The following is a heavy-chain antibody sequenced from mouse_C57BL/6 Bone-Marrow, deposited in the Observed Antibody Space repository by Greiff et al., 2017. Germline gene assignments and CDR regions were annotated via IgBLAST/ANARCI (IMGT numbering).Heavy chain of an antibody. D-gene: IGHD1-1*01. CDR2: IYPYNGVS. V-gene: IGHV1-31*01. CDR3: ARRGLYYYGSSDAMDY. Sequence: VQLKQSGPELVKPGASVKISCKASGYSFTGYYMHWVKQSHGNILDWIGYIYPYNGVSSYNQKFKGKATLTVDKSSSTAYIELRSLTSEDSAVYYCARRGLYYYGSSDAMDYWGQGTSVTVSS. J-gene: IGHJ4*01. CDR1: GYSFTGYY.